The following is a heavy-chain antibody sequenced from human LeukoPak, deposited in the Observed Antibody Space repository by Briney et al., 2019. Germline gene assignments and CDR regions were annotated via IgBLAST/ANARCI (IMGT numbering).Heavy chain of an antibody. D-gene: IGHD2-15*01. CDR2: INHSGST. V-gene: IGHV4-34*01. J-gene: IGHJ6*02. Sequence: SSETLSLTCAVYGGSFSGYYWSWIRQPPGKGLEWIGEINHSGSTNYNPSLKSRVTISVDTSKNQFSLKLSSVTAADTAVYYCARGLLLYYYYYGMDVWGQGTTVTVSS. CDR3: ARGLLLYYYYYGMDV. CDR1: GGSFSGYY.